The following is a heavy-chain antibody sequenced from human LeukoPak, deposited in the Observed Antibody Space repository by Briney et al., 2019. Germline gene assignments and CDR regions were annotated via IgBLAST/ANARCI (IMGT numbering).Heavy chain of an antibody. Sequence: GGSLRLSCAASGFTFSTFAMVWVRQPPGKGLEWVSSIFPSGGEIHYADSVRGRFTISRDNAKNSLYLQMNSLRAEDTAVYYCARDPKQLWSFDYWGQGTLVTVSS. CDR1: GFTFSTFA. J-gene: IGHJ4*02. CDR2: IFPSGGEI. V-gene: IGHV3-21*04. CDR3: ARDPKQLWSFDY. D-gene: IGHD5-18*01.